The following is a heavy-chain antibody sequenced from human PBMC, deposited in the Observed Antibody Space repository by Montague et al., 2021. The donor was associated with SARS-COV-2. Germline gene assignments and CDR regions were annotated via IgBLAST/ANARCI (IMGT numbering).Heavy chain of an antibody. D-gene: IGHD4-17*01. CDR2: VYYSGYT. CDR3: ASRRLREDYFDF. Sequence: SETLSLTCTVSGDSVSSSDHDWGWIRQPPGKGLEWIGIVYYSGYTXYKPSGKGRVTISIYASKNQFSLKLNSLTATDTAIYYCASRRLREDYFDFWGQGTLLTVSS. V-gene: IGHV4-39*01. J-gene: IGHJ4*02. CDR1: GDSVSSSDHD.